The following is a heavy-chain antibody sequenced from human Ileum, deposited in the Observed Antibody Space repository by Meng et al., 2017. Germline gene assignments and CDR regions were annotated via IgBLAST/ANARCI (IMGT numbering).Heavy chain of an antibody. CDR3: AREHTDYGDVFDF. D-gene: IGHD4-17*01. Sequence: GESLKISCAASGFSFRSYEMNWVRQAPGKGLEWIAYIGSTGSTTYHADSVKGRFTASRDNAKNSLYLQMNSLRAEDTAVYYCAREHTDYGDVFDFWGQGTLVTVSS. J-gene: IGHJ4*02. CDR1: GFSFRSYE. V-gene: IGHV3-48*03. CDR2: IGSTGSTT.